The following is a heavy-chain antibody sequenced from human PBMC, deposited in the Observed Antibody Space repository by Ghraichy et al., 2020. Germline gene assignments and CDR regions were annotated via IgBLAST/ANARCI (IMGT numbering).Heavy chain of an antibody. J-gene: IGHJ4*02. CDR1: GFTFGDYA. D-gene: IGHD6-19*01. Sequence: GGSLRLSCTASGFTFGDYAMSWFRQAPGKGLEWVGFIRSKAYGGTTEYAASVKGRFTISRDDSKSIAYLQMNSLKTEDTAVYYCTRVVEQWLSDYWGQGTLVTVSS. CDR2: IRSKAYGGTT. CDR3: TRVVEQWLSDY. V-gene: IGHV3-49*03.